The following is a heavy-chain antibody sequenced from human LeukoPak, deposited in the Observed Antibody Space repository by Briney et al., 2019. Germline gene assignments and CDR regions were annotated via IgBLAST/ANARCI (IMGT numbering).Heavy chain of an antibody. D-gene: IGHD1-26*01. Sequence: MPSETLSLTCTVSGDSVSTNIYYWAWIRQPPGKGLQWVGSIYYSGTTYSDPSLKSRLTISIDTSKNQFSLKLSSVTAADTAVFYCARENSGSYREFDYWGQGTLVTVSS. CDR2: IYYSGTT. V-gene: IGHV4-39*07. CDR1: GDSVSTNIYY. J-gene: IGHJ4*02. CDR3: ARENSGSYREFDY.